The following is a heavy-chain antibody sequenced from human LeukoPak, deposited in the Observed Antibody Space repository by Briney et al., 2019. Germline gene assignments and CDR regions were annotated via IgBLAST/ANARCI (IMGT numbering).Heavy chain of an antibody. J-gene: IGHJ4*02. Sequence: PGGSLRLSCAASGFTFSDYYMSWIRQAPGKGLEWVSYISSSGSTIYYADSVKGRFTISRDNAKNSLYLQMNSLRAEDTAVYYCTSQGSSLTGIQTKYYFDYWGQGTLVTVSS. D-gene: IGHD6-13*01. CDR3: TSQGSSLTGIQTKYYFDY. CDR2: ISSSGSTI. V-gene: IGHV3-11*01. CDR1: GFTFSDYY.